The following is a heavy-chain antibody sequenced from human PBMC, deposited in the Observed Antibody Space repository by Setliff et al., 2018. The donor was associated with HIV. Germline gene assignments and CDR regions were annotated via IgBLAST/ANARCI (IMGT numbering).Heavy chain of an antibody. Sequence: SETLSLTCAVYGGSFSGYYWTWIRQPPGKGLEWIGHIYTSGNSRYTNYNSSLESRVAISLDTSSNQFSLKLSSVTAADTAVYHCAREREAWSAYDSWGQGTLVTVSS. D-gene: IGHD3-3*01. V-gene: IGHV4-4*07. CDR2: IYTSGNSRYT. CDR1: GGSFSGYY. CDR3: AREREAWSAYDS. J-gene: IGHJ5*02.